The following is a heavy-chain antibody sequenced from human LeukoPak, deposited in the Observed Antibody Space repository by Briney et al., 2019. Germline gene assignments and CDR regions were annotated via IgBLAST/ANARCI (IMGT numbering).Heavy chain of an antibody. J-gene: IGHJ5*02. Sequence: GGSLRLSCAASGFTFSSYSMNWVRQAPGKGLEWVSSISSSSSYIYYADSAKGRFTISRDNAKNSLYLQMNSLRAEDTAVYYCARGPRHPWFDPWGQGTLVTVSS. CDR2: ISSSSSYI. V-gene: IGHV3-21*01. CDR1: GFTFSSYS. CDR3: ARGPRHPWFDP.